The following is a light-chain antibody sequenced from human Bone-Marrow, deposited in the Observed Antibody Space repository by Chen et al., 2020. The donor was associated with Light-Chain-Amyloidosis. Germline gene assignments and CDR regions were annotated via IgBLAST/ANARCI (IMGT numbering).Light chain of an antibody. CDR1: QSLLHSNGYNY. J-gene: IGKJ2*01. CDR3: MQALHTPYT. Sequence: DIVMTQSPISLPVTPGEPASISCRSSQSLLHSNGYNYLDWYLQKPGQSPQLLIYLGSNRASGVPDRFSGSGSGTDFTLRISRVEAEDVGVYYCMQALHTPYTFGQGIKLEIK. CDR2: LGS. V-gene: IGKV2-28*01.